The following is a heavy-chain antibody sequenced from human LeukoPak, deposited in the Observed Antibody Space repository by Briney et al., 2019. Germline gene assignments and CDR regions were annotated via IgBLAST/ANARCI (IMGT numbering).Heavy chain of an antibody. J-gene: IGHJ4*02. CDR1: GFTFTSYA. CDR3: AKVQDSSDWYLGH. V-gene: IGHV3-23*01. Sequence: QPGGSLRLSCAASGFTFTSYAMIWVRQAPGKGLEWVSGISGSGGITYYADSVKGRFTISRDNSKNTLYLQMNSLRDEDTAVYHCAKVQDSSDWYLGHWGQGTLVSVSS. D-gene: IGHD6-19*01. CDR2: ISGSGGIT.